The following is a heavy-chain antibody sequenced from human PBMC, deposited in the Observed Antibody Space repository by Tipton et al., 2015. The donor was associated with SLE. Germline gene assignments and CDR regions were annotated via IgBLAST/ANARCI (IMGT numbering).Heavy chain of an antibody. CDR3: ARDGGTGWYNFDP. CDR1: GYTFTGYY. D-gene: IGHD6-19*01. J-gene: IGHJ5*02. Sequence: QLVQSGAEVKKPGASVKVSCKASGYTFTGYYMHWVRQAPGQGLEWMGWINPNSGGTNYAQKFQGRVTMTRDTSISTAYMDLSRLGSEYPAVYYCARDGGTGWYNFDPWGQRTLVTVSS. CDR2: INPNSGGT. V-gene: IGHV1-2*02.